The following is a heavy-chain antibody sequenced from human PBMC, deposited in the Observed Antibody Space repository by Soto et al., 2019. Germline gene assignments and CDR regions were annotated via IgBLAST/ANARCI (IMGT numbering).Heavy chain of an antibody. V-gene: IGHV4-34*01. Sequence: PSETLSLTSAVYGGSFSGYDWSWIRQPPGKGLEWIGEINRSGSTNYDPSLKSRVTISVDTSKNQFSLKLNSVTAADTAVYYCARTESGTFDPWGQGTLVTVSS. CDR1: GGSFSGYD. CDR2: INRSGST. CDR3: ARTESGTFDP. D-gene: IGHD1-7*01. J-gene: IGHJ5*02.